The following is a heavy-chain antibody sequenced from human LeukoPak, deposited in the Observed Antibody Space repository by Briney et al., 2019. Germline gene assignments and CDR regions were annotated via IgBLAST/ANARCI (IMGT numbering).Heavy chain of an antibody. V-gene: IGHV4-59*01. CDR2: IYYSGST. CDR3: ARVCSGGSCYSDSIDP. J-gene: IGHJ5*02. CDR1: GGSFSGYY. Sequence: SETLSLTCAVYGGSFSGYYWSWIRQPPGKGLEWIGYIYYSGSTNYNPSLKSRVTISVDTSKNQFSLKLSSVTAADTAVYYCARVCSGGSCYSDSIDPWGQGTLVTVSS. D-gene: IGHD2-15*01.